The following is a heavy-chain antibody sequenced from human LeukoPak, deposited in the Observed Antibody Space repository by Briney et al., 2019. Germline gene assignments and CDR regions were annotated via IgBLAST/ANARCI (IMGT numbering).Heavy chain of an antibody. D-gene: IGHD3-10*01. CDR1: GGSINTYY. Sequence: SETLSLTCTVSGGSINTYYWSWIRQPPGRGLEWIGYIYDTGRTNYSPSLKGRVTISVDTSRNQLTLKLTSVTAADTAVYYCARSGSGSSRDYYYYGMDVWGQGTTVTVSS. J-gene: IGHJ6*02. V-gene: IGHV4-59*13. CDR3: ARSGSGSSRDYYYYGMDV. CDR2: IYDTGRT.